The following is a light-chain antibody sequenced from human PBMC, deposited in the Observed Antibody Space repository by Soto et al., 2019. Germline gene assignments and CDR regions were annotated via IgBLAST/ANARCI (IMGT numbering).Light chain of an antibody. CDR1: SSDVGRYNY. Sequence: QSVLTQPASVSGSPGQSITISCTGTSSDVGRYNYVSWYQQHPGKAPKLMIYGVTNRPSGVSNRFSASKSGNTASLTISGLQAEDEADYYCSSYTGSNTVVFGGGTKLTVL. CDR2: GVT. J-gene: IGLJ2*01. V-gene: IGLV2-14*01. CDR3: SSYTGSNTVV.